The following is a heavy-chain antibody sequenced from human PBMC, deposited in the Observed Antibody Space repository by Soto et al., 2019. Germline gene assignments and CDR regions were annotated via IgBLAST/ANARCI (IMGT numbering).Heavy chain of an antibody. J-gene: IGHJ6*02. CDR1: GFTFSSYG. CDR2: ISYDGSNK. CDR3: AKGEYYYGSGSPYYGMDV. Sequence: GGSLRLSCAASGFTFSSYGMHWVRQAPGKGLEWVAVISYDGSNKYYADSVKGRFTISRDSSKNTLYLEMNSLRAEDTAVYYFAKGEYYYGSGSPYYGMDVWGQGTTVTVSS. D-gene: IGHD3-10*01. V-gene: IGHV3-30*18.